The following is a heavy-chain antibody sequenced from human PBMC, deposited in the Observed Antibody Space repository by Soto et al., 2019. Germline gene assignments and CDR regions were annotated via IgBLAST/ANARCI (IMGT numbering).Heavy chain of an antibody. CDR2: IDPSDSYT. V-gene: IGHV5-10-1*01. Sequence: GESLKSSWNGSGYSCTSYWISGGRQMPGKGLEWMGRIDPSDSYTNYSPSFQGHVTISADKSISTAYLQWSSLKASDTAMYYCARFSSSSAVAGTFYYWGQGTLVTVSS. CDR1: GYSCTSYW. J-gene: IGHJ4*02. D-gene: IGHD6-19*01. CDR3: ARFSSSSAVAGTFYY.